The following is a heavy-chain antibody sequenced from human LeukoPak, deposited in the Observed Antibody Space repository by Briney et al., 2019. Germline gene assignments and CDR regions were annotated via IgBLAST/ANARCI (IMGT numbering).Heavy chain of an antibody. J-gene: IGHJ5*02. CDR1: GYTFTSYD. CDR3: ARGIYCSSTSCRQSAS. V-gene: IGHV1-8*01. D-gene: IGHD2-2*01. CDR2: MNPNSGNT. Sequence: ASVKVSCKASGYTFTSYDINWVRQATGQGLEWMGWMNPNSGNTGYAQKFQGRVTMTRNTSISTAYMELSSLRSEDTAVYYCARGIYCSSTSCRQSASWGQGTLVTVSS.